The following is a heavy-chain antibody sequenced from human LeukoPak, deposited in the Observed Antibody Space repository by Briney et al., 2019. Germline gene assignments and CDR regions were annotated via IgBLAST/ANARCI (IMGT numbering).Heavy chain of an antibody. CDR3: ARLGCGSTSCYKIWFDS. Sequence: KPSETLSLTCAVSGFSISSGDYWGWIRQPPGKGLEWIGTIYHTGTTYYNPPLKSRVTIPVDTSSNQFSLRLSSVTAADTAVYYCARLGCGSTSCYKIWFDSWGQGTLVTVSS. J-gene: IGHJ5*01. CDR1: GFSISSGDY. V-gene: IGHV4-38-2*01. D-gene: IGHD2-2*02. CDR2: IYHTGTT.